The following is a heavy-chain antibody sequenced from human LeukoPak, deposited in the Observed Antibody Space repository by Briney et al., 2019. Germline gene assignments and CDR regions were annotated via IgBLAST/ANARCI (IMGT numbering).Heavy chain of an antibody. D-gene: IGHD3-9*01. J-gene: IGHJ4*02. CDR1: GGPISSYY. V-gene: IGHV4-4*07. CDR3: ARSAPLLRYFDWLAGYYFDY. Sequence: SETLSLTCTVSGGPISSYYWSWIRQPAGKGLEWIGRIYTSGSTNYNPSLKSRVTMSVDTSKNQFSLKLSSVTAADTAVYYCARSAPLLRYFDWLAGYYFDYWGQGTLVTVSS. CDR2: IYTSGST.